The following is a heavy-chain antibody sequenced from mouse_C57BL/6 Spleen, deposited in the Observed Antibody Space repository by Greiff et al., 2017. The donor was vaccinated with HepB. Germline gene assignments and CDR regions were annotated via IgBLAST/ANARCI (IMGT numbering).Heavy chain of an antibody. CDR3: ARGDYDVREAWFAY. V-gene: IGHV2-2*01. J-gene: IGHJ3*01. CDR1: GFSLTSYG. D-gene: IGHD2-4*01. CDR2: IWSGGST. Sequence: VQLQLSGPGLVQPSQSLSITCTVSGFSLTSYGVHWVRQSPGKGLEWLGVIWSGGSTDYNAAFISRLSISKDNSKSQVFFKMNSLQADDTAIYYCARGDYDVREAWFAYWGQGTLVTVSA.